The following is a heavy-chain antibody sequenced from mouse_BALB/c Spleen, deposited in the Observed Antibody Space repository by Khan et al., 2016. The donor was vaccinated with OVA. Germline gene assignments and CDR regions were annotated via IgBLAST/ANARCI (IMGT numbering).Heavy chain of an antibody. CDR3: ARGNYYGYAMDY. CDR2: ISYSGST. CDR1: GYSITSNYA. D-gene: IGHD1-1*01. V-gene: IGHV3-2*02. J-gene: IGHJ4*01. Sequence: EVQLQESGPGLVKPSQSLSLTCTVTGYSITSNYAWNWIRQFPGNKLEWMGYISYSGSTNYNPSLKSRISITRDTSKNPLFLQLNPVTTEVTATHYCARGNYYGYAMDYWGQGTSITVAS.